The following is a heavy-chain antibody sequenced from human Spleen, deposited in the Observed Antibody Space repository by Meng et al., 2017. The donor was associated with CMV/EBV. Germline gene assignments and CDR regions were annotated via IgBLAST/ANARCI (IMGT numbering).Heavy chain of an antibody. Sequence: GGSLRLSCTVSGFTFSNYYMSWIRQAPGKGLEWLSLITESGSTIYYADSVKDRFTISRDNAKNSLSLQMNSLRAEDTAMYYCARQAVDCSSTSCYYDAFDIWGQGTMVTVSS. CDR1: GFTFSNYY. V-gene: IGHV3-11*01. CDR2: ITESGSTI. D-gene: IGHD2-2*01. J-gene: IGHJ3*02. CDR3: ARQAVDCSSTSCYYDAFDI.